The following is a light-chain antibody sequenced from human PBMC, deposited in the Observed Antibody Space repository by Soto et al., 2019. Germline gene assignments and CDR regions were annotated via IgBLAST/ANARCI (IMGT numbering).Light chain of an antibody. V-gene: IGLV2-23*01. Sequence: QSALTQPASVSGSPGQSITVSCTGTSSDVGTYNLVSWYQHHPGKAPKLVIYEGSKRPSGVSNRFSGSKSGNTASLTISGLQAEDEGDYYCCSYASNTVVFGGGTQLTVL. J-gene: IGLJ2*01. CDR1: SSDVGTYNL. CDR3: CSYASNTVV. CDR2: EGS.